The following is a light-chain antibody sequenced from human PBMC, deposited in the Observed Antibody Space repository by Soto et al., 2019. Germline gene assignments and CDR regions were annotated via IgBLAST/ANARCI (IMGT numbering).Light chain of an antibody. CDR3: QQRSNWPHT. CDR1: QSVSSY. CDR2: DAS. V-gene: IGKV3-11*01. Sequence: EIVLTQSPATLSLSPGDRATLSCRASQSVSSYLAWYQHKPGQAPRLLIYDASTRATGIPARFSGSGSGTDFTLTISSLEPEDFAVYYCQQRSNWPHTFGPGTKLEIK. J-gene: IGKJ2*01.